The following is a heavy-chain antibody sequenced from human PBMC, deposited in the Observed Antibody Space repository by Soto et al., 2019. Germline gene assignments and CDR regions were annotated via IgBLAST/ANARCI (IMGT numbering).Heavy chain of an antibody. CDR3: ASPRGWGSSGYGDY. V-gene: IGHV4-39*01. Sequence: QLQLQESGPGLVKPSETLSLTCTVSGGSISSSSYYWGWIRQPPGKGLEWIGSIYYSGSTYYNPSLKSRVTIPVDTSKNQFSLKLSSVTAADTAVYYCASPRGWGSSGYGDYWGQGTLVTVSS. J-gene: IGHJ4*02. CDR2: IYYSGST. CDR1: GGSISSSSYY. D-gene: IGHD6-13*01.